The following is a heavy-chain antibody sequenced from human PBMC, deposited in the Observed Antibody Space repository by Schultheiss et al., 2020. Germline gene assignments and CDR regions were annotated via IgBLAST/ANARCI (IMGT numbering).Heavy chain of an antibody. CDR3: ASVALVVVVPAAPGY. CDR2: ISYDGSNK. Sequence: GGSLRLSCAASGFTFSDYYMSWIRQAPGKGLEWVAVISYDGSNKYYADSVKGRFTISRDNSKNPLYLQMNSLRAEDTAVYYCASVALVVVVPAAPGYWGQGTLVTVSS. V-gene: IGHV3-30-3*01. J-gene: IGHJ4*02. D-gene: IGHD2-2*01. CDR1: GFTFSDYY.